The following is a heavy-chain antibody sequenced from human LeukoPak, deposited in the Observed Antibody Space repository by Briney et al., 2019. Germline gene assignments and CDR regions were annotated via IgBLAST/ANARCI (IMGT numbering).Heavy chain of an antibody. D-gene: IGHD3-16*01. CDR3: AREDYVWGTTGL. J-gene: IGHJ4*02. Sequence: PGGSLRLSCAASGFTFSSYSMSWVRQAPGKGLEWVANIKQDGSEKYYVDSVKGRFTVSRDNAKNSLYLQMNGLRVDDTAVYYCAREDYVWGTTGLWGQGTLVTVSS. V-gene: IGHV3-7*03. CDR2: IKQDGSEK. CDR1: GFTFSSYS.